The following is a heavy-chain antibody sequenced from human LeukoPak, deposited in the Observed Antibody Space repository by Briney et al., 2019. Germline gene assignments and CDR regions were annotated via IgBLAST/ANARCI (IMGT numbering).Heavy chain of an antibody. CDR2: ISGSGGST. CDR3: AKDYPYYYDSSGYFLGYFDY. Sequence: PGGSLRLSCAASGFAFSSYAMSWVRQAPGKGLEWVSAISGSGGSTYYADSVKGRFTISRDNSKNTLYLQMNSLRAEDTAVYYCAKDYPYYYDSSGYFLGYFDYWGQGTLVTVSS. CDR1: GFAFSSYA. J-gene: IGHJ4*02. V-gene: IGHV3-23*01. D-gene: IGHD3-22*01.